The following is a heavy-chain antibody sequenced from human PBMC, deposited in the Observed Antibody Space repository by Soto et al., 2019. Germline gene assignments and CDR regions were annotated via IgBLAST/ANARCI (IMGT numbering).Heavy chain of an antibody. CDR1: GFTFSSYG. V-gene: IGHV3-30*18. J-gene: IGHJ4*02. CDR2: ISYDGSNK. CDR3: AKGRRYFDWLLYYFDY. D-gene: IGHD3-9*01. Sequence: GESLKISCAASGFTFSSYGMHWVRQAPGKGLEWVAVISYDGSNKYYADSVKGRFTISRDNSKNTLYLQMNSLRAEDTAVYYCAKGRRYFDWLLYYFDYWGQGTLVTVSS.